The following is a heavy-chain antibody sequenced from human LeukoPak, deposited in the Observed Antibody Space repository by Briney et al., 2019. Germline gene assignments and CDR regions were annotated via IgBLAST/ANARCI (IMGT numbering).Heavy chain of an antibody. CDR1: GGTFSSYA. Sequence: ASVKVSCKASGGTFSSYAISWVRQAPGQGLEWMGGIIPIFGTANYAQKFQGRVTMTRDMSTSTVYMELSSLRSEDTAVYYCARDGRITMVRGVEFDPWGQGTLVTVSS. D-gene: IGHD3-10*01. CDR3: ARDGRITMVRGVEFDP. CDR2: IIPIFGTA. J-gene: IGHJ5*02. V-gene: IGHV1-69*05.